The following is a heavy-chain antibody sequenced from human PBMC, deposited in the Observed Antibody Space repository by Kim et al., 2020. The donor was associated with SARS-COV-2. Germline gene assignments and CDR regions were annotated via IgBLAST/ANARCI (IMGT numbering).Heavy chain of an antibody. J-gene: IGHJ6*02. CDR2: IIPIFGTA. Sequence: SVKVSCKASGGTFSSYAISWVRQAPGQGLEWMGGIIPIFGTANYAQKFQGRVTITADESTSTAYMELSSLRSEDTAVYYCARGELRYSSGWLTRNYYYYGMDVWGQGTTVTVSS. D-gene: IGHD6-19*01. CDR3: ARGELRYSSGWLTRNYYYYGMDV. V-gene: IGHV1-69*13. CDR1: GGTFSSYA.